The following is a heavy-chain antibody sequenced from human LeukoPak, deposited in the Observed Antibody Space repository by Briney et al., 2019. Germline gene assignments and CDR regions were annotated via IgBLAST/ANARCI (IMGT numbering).Heavy chain of an antibody. J-gene: IGHJ2*01. D-gene: IGHD4-17*01. CDR3: ARTDYGDYDEVYFDL. CDR2: IYYTGST. CDR1: GGSISTYY. V-gene: IGHV4-59*12. Sequence: SETLSLTCTVSGGSISTYYWSWIRQPPGKGLEWIGHIYYTGSTNYNPSLKSRVTMSVDTSRNQFSLKLSSVTAADTAVYYCARTDYGDYDEVYFDLWGRGTLVTVSS.